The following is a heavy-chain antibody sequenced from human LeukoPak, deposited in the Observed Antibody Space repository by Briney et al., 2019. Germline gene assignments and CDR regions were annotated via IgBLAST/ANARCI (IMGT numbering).Heavy chain of an antibody. CDR2: ISYDGSNK. V-gene: IGHV3-30*04. D-gene: IGHD5-18*01. Sequence: GRSLRLSCAASGFTFSSYAMHWVRQAPGKGPEWVAVISYDGSNKYYADSVKGRFTISRDNSKNTLYLQMNSLRAEDTAVYYCAGYSLYYFDYWGQGTLVTVSS. CDR3: AGYSLYYFDY. CDR1: GFTFSSYA. J-gene: IGHJ4*02.